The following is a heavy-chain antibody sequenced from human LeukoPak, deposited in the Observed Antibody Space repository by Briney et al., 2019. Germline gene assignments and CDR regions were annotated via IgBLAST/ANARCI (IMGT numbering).Heavy chain of an antibody. D-gene: IGHD1-1*01. CDR3: AKATGTLGN. V-gene: IGHV3-23*01. Sequence: GRSLRLSWEAAGFTFSTYAMGWVRQAPGKGLQWVSTISNSDGNTYYADSVKGRYTISRDNSKNTLYLQMNSLTAEDTAIYYCAKATGTLGNWGQGILVTVSS. J-gene: IGHJ4*02. CDR2: ISNSDGNT. CDR1: GFTFSTYA.